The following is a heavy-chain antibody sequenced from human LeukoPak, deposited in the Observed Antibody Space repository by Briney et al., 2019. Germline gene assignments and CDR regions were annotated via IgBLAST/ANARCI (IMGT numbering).Heavy chain of an antibody. Sequence: SGPTLGKPTQTLTLTCTFSGFSLSTSGVGVGWIRQPPGKALEWLALSYWDDDKRYSPSLKSRLTITKDTSKHQVVLTMTNMDPVDTATYYCALSLYSGYGRYFDYWGQGTLVTVSS. J-gene: IGHJ4*02. CDR2: SYWDDDK. D-gene: IGHD5-12*01. CDR3: ALSLYSGYGRYFDY. V-gene: IGHV2-5*02. CDR1: GFSLSTSGVG.